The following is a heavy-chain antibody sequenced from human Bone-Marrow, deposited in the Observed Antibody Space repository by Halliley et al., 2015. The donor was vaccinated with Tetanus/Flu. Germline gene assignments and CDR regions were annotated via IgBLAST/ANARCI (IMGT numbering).Heavy chain of an antibody. CDR3: TRDKNYNFGDDRYFDAFDL. J-gene: IGHJ3*01. D-gene: IGHD2-21*01. CDR1: GFTFSSYW. CDR2: IKSDGSDT. V-gene: IGHV3-74*01. Sequence: SLRLSCAASGFTFSSYWMHWVRQAPGKGLVWVSRIKSDGSDTNYADSVKGRFTISRDNTKNMLYLEMNSLRAEDTAVYYCTRDKNYNFGDDRYFDAFDLWGQGTTVTVSS.